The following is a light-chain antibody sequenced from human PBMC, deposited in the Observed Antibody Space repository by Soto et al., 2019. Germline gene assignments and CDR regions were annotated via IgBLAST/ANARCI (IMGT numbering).Light chain of an antibody. J-gene: IGKJ1*01. CDR2: DAS. V-gene: IGKV3-15*01. CDR1: QSVSRK. CDR3: QQYNNLPPKT. Sequence: VMTQSPAALSVSTGERATLSCRASQSVSRKLAWYQQKPGQAPRLLIYDASTRATGIPARFSGSGSGTEFTLTISSLQSEDFAIYYCQQYNNLPPKTFGQGTKVDIK.